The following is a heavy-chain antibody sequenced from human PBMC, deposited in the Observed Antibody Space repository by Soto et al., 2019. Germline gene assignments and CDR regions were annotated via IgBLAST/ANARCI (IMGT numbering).Heavy chain of an antibody. CDR2: IYSGGST. CDR1: GLTVSSNY. V-gene: IGHV3-53*01. J-gene: IGHJ6*02. D-gene: IGHD6-6*01. Sequence: GGSLRLSCAASGLTVSSNYMSWVRQAPGKGLEWVSVIYSGGSTYYADSVKGRFTISRDNSKNTLYLQMNSLRAEDTAVYYCARDRIAARRDYYYGMDVWGQGTTVTVSS. CDR3: ARDRIAARRDYYYGMDV.